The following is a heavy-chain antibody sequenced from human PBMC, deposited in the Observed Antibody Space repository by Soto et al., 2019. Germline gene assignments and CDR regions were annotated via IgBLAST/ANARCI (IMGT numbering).Heavy chain of an antibody. CDR1: GYTFSNFA. CDR3: ARDLSQLQRRATWFDP. CDR2: LNAGNWNT. Sequence: GASVKVSCKASGYTFSNFAMHWVRQAPGQRLEWMGWLNAGNWNTKYSQKFQGRVTITRDTSASTAYMELSSLRSEDTAVYYCARDLSQLQRRATWFDPSGQGPLVTVSS. J-gene: IGHJ5*02. V-gene: IGHV1-3*01. D-gene: IGHD1-1*01.